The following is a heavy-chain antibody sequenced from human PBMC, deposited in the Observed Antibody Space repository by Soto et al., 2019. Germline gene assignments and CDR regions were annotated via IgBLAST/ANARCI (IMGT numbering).Heavy chain of an antibody. CDR1: GYTFTSYD. Sequence: ASVKVSCKASGYTFTSYDIKWVRQATGQGLEWMGWMNPNSGNTGYAQKFQGRVTISVDTSKNQFSLKLSSVTAADTAVYFCARRHGLDIDAYYWGQGILVTVSS. CDR3: ARRHGLDIDAYY. J-gene: IGHJ4*02. D-gene: IGHD3-10*01. CDR2: MNPNSGNT. V-gene: IGHV1-8*01.